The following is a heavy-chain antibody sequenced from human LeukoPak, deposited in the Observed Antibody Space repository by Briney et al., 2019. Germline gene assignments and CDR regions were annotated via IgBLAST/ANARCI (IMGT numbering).Heavy chain of an antibody. J-gene: IGHJ4*02. CDR3: ARGDSTVTTFDY. CDR2: IYSGGST. CDR1: GFTVSSDY. D-gene: IGHD4-11*01. V-gene: IGHV3-66*01. Sequence: PGGSLRLSCAASGFTVSSDYMSWVRQAPGKGLEWVSVIYSGGSTYYADSVKGRFTISRDNSKNTLYLQMNSLRAEDTAVYYCARGDSTVTTFDYWGQGTLVTVSS.